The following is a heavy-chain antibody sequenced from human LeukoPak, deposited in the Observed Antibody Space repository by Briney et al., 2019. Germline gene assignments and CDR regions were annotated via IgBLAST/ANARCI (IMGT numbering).Heavy chain of an antibody. J-gene: IGHJ4*02. CDR1: GFTFSSYW. D-gene: IGHD6-13*01. CDR3: ARASRYSSSWYYFDY. V-gene: IGHV3-7*01. CDR2: IKQGGSEK. Sequence: GGSLRLSCAASGFTFSSYWMSWVRQAPGKGLEWVANIKQGGSEKYYVDSVKGRFTISRDNAKNSLYLQMNSLRAEDTAVYYCARASRYSSSWYYFDYWGQGTLVTVSS.